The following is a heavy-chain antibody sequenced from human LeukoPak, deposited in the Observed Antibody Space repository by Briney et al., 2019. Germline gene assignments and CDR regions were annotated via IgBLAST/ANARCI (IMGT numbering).Heavy chain of an antibody. CDR3: ARGVSYYYDNSGHPGWYFDL. Sequence: GGSLRLSCAVSGFTFNYYDMHWVRQAPGKRLEWVSSIRTTGDTHYPDSVKGRFAMSREDAKNSLHLQMTTLRGWDKAVYYCARGVSYYYDNSGHPGWYFDLRGRGTLVTVSS. J-gene: IGHJ2*01. D-gene: IGHD3-22*01. CDR2: IRTTGDT. CDR1: GFTFNYYD. V-gene: IGHV3-13*01.